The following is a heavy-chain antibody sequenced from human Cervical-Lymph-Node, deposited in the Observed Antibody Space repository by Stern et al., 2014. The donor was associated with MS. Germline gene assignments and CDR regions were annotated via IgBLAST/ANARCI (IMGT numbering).Heavy chain of an antibody. D-gene: IGHD4-11*01. Sequence: QVQLVESGAEVKKPGASVKVSCKASGYTFTSYGISWVRQAPGQGLEWMGGISAYNGTTNYAQKLQGRVTMATGTSTSTAYMELRSLRSDDTAVYYCARDRDNYSNYVDCWGQGTLVTVSS. J-gene: IGHJ4*02. CDR1: GYTFTSYG. V-gene: IGHV1-18*01. CDR2: ISAYNGTT. CDR3: ARDRDNYSNYVDC.